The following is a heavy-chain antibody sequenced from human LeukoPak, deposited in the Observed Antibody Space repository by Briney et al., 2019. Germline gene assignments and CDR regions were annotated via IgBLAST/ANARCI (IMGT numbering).Heavy chain of an antibody. CDR3: ARGRFYPWGSGSSDY. CDR2: INHSGST. J-gene: IGHJ4*02. CDR1: GGSISSYY. D-gene: IGHD3-10*01. V-gene: IGHV4-34*01. Sequence: SETLSLTCTVSGGSISSYYWSWIRQPPGKGLEWIGEINHSGSTNYNPSLKSRVTISVDTSKNQFSLKLSSVTAADTAVYYCARGRFYPWGSGSSDYWGQGTLVTVSS.